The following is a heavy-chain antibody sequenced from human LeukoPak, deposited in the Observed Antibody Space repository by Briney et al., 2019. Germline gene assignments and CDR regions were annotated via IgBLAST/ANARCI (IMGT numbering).Heavy chain of an antibody. V-gene: IGHV3-7*05. D-gene: IGHD4-17*01. J-gene: IGHJ4*02. Sequence: PGGSLRLSCAASGCTFSNFWMSWVRKAPGKGLEWVANIRGDGSEKYHVDSVKGRFTISRDNAKNSLYLQMNSLRAEDTAVYYCAKFPYGDYAHYWGQGTLVTVSS. CDR1: GCTFSNFW. CDR2: IRGDGSEK. CDR3: AKFPYGDYAHY.